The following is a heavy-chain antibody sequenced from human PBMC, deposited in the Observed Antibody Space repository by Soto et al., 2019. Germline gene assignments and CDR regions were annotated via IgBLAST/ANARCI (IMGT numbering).Heavy chain of an antibody. CDR3: ARGVPNHYGFYV. J-gene: IGHJ3*01. V-gene: IGHV3-74*01. Sequence: EVQLVASGGGLVQPGGSRRVSCAASGFTFSSDWMQWVRQAPGKGLEWVSRIITDGSKTTYADSVKCRFTISRDNAKNKLYLEMNSLRAEDTAVYYCARGVPNHYGFYVWGQGTMVTFSS. CDR2: IITDGSKT. D-gene: IGHD2-8*01. CDR1: GFTFSSDW.